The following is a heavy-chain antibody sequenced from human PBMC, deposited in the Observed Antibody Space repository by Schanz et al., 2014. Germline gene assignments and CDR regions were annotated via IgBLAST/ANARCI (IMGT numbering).Heavy chain of an antibody. Sequence: EVQLVESGGGLVQPGGSLRLSCAASGFTFNNFNMNWVRQAPGKGLEWVSSISSSGSSIYYADSVKGRFTISRDNSKNTVNLQMNAQRAEDTAVYYGAREDCSASSCYFRYWGQGTQVIVSS. CDR2: ISSSGSSI. J-gene: IGHJ4*02. D-gene: IGHD2-21*01. CDR1: GFTFNNFN. V-gene: IGHV3-21*01. CDR3: AREDCSASSCYFRY.